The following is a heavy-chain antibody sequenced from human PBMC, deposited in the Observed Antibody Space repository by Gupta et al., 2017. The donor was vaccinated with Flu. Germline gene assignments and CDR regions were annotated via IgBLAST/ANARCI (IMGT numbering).Heavy chain of an antibody. CDR1: GYTFTGYY. V-gene: IGHV1-2*02. J-gene: IGHJ6*02. Sequence: QVQLVQSGAEVKKPGASVKVSCKASGYTFTGYYMHWVRQAPGQGLEWMGWINPNSGGTNYAQKFKGRVTMTRDTSISTAYMELSRLRSDDTAVYYCARDDLVVVPAAILQYYGMDVWGQGTTVTVSS. D-gene: IGHD2-2*02. CDR3: ARDDLVVVPAAILQYYGMDV. CDR2: INPNSGGT.